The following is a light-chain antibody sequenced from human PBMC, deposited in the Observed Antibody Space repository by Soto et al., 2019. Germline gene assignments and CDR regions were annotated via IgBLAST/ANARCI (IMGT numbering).Light chain of an antibody. Sequence: QSVLTQPASVSGSPGQSITISCTGTSSDVGSYNLVSWYQQHPGKAPKLMIYEVSKRPSGVSNRFSGSKSGNTASLTISGLRAEDEADYYCCSYAGSSTPVIFGTGTKVTVL. J-gene: IGLJ1*01. V-gene: IGLV2-23*02. CDR1: SSDVGSYNL. CDR3: CSYAGSSTPVI. CDR2: EVS.